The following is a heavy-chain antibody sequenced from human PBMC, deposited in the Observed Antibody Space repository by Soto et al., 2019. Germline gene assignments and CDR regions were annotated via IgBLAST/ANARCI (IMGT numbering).Heavy chain of an antibody. CDR3: ARRSGYDFWSGYYRGGYYYGMDV. D-gene: IGHD3-3*01. V-gene: IGHV4-39*01. Sequence: SETLSLTCTVSGGSISSSSYYWGWIRQPPGKGLEWIGSIYYSGSTYYNPSLKSRVTISVDTSKNQFSLKLSSVTAADTAVYYCARRSGYDFWSGYYRGGYYYGMDVWGQGTTVTVSS. J-gene: IGHJ6*02. CDR1: GGSISSSSYY. CDR2: IYYSGST.